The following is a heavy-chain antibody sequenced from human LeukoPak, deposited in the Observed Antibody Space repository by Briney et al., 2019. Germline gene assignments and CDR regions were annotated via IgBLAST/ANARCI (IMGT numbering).Heavy chain of an antibody. D-gene: IGHD2-15*01. CDR3: ARDRGAGYCSGGSCYLIGWFDP. Sequence: RASVKVSCKASGYTFTGYYMHWVRQAPGQGLEWMGWINPNSGGTNYAQKFQGRVTMTRDTSISTAYMELSRLRSDDTAVYYCARDRGAGYCSGGSCYLIGWFDPWGQGTLVTVSS. CDR1: GYTFTGYY. J-gene: IGHJ5*02. CDR2: INPNSGGT. V-gene: IGHV1-2*02.